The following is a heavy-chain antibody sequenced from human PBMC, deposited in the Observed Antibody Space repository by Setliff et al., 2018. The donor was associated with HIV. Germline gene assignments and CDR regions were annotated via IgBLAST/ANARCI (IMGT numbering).Heavy chain of an antibody. CDR3: ARAIYSGYYYREFDY. Sequence: ASVKVSCKASGYTFTNYNIHWVRQAPGQGLEWVGMVNPSGGSTAYAQKFQGRVTIIRDTSTSTVYMDLSSLRSEDTAMYYCARAIYSGYYYREFDYWGQGTLVTVSS. CDR2: VNPSGGST. CDR1: GYTFTNYN. J-gene: IGHJ4*02. D-gene: IGHD5-12*01. V-gene: IGHV1-46*01.